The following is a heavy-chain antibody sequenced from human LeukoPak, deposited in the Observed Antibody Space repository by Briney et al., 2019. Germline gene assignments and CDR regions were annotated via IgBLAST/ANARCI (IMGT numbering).Heavy chain of an antibody. CDR2: ISAYNGTT. CDR1: RGWDGSAPTMV. CDR3: ARLAYGANYIDY. J-gene: IGHJ4*02. D-gene: IGHD4-17*01. V-gene: IGHV1-18*01. Sequence: ASVKVSCKGLRGWDGSAPTMVTQGVRQAPGQGLEWMGWISAYNGTTNYAQKLQGRVTMTTDTSTSTAYMEMRSLRSDDTAVYYCARLAYGANYIDYWGQGTLVTVSS.